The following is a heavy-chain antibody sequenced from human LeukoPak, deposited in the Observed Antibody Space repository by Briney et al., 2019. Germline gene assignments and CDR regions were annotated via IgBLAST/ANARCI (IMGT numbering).Heavy chain of an antibody. V-gene: IGHV3-30*04. D-gene: IGHD3-10*01. J-gene: IGHJ4*02. CDR1: GFTFSSYA. CDR2: ISYDGSNK. Sequence: GGSLRLSCAASGFTFSSYAMHWVRQAPGKGLEWVAVISYDGSNKYYADSVKGRFTISRDNSKNTLYLQMNRLRAEDTAAYYCARDQRSYYGSGSYYRLGYWGQGTLVTVSS. CDR3: ARDQRSYYGSGSYYRLGY.